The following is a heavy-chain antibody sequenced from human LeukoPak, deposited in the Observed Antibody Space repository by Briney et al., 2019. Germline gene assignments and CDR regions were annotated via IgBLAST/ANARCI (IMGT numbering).Heavy chain of an antibody. J-gene: IGHJ4*02. V-gene: IGHV3-30-3*01. D-gene: IGHD6-19*01. Sequence: PGRSLRLSCAASGFTFSSYAMHWVRQAPGKGLEWVAVISYDGSNKYYADSVKGRFTISRDNSKNTLYLQMNSLRAEDTAVYYCTRESIAVAFDYWGQGTLVTVSS. CDR1: GFTFSSYA. CDR2: ISYDGSNK. CDR3: TRESIAVAFDY.